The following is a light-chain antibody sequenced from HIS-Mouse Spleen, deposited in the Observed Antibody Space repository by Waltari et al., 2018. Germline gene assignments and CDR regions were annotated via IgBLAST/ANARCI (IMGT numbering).Light chain of an antibody. CDR1: SSDVGGYNY. CDR2: DVS. V-gene: IGLV2-11*01. J-gene: IGLJ2*01. CDR3: CSYAGSYTYVV. Sequence: QSALTQPRSVSGSPGQSVTIPCTGTSSDVGGYNYVSWYQQHPGKAPNLMIYDVSNRPSGVPERFSGSTSGNTASLTISGLQAEDEADYYCCSYAGSYTYVVFGGGTKLTVL.